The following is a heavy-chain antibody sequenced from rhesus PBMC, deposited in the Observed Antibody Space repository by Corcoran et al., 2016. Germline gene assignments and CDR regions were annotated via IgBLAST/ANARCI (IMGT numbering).Heavy chain of an antibody. CDR1: GFSLTTSGMG. Sequence: QVTLKESGPALVNPTQTLTLTCPFSGFSLTTSGMGLGWISHPPGKALGWLELIYWEDDKRYGKSQKGRLTNYKDTSKNQCVLTMTNMDPVDTATYYCSRDWGDFPYGLDSWGQGVVVTVSS. V-gene: IGHV2-174*01. CDR2: IYWEDDK. CDR3: SRDWGDFPYGLDS. J-gene: IGHJ6*01. D-gene: IGHD3-34*01.